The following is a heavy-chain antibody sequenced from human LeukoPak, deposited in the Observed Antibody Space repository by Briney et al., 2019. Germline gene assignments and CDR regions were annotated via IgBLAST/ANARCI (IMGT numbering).Heavy chain of an antibody. CDR1: GGSINSYY. J-gene: IGHJ4*02. Sequence: SETLSLTCTVSGGSINSYYWSWTRQPAGKRLEWIGRIYNSGSTIYNPSLKSRVTMSVDTSKNQFSLKLTSVTAADTAVYYCARGDSSSWNYFDYWGQGTLVTVSS. D-gene: IGHD6-13*01. CDR3: ARGDSSSWNYFDY. CDR2: IYNSGST. V-gene: IGHV4-4*07.